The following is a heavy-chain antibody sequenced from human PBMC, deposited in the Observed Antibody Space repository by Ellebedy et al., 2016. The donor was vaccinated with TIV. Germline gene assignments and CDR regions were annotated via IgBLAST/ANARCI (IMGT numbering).Heavy chain of an antibody. V-gene: IGHV3-64D*09. Sequence: PGGSLRLSCSASGLTFSNYAMNWVRQAPGKGLEYVSAISNNGGSTYYADSVKGRFTISRDNSKHTVYLQMSGLRTEDTAVYYCARDLDKSSGWYGGAAYWGQGTLVTVSS. D-gene: IGHD6-19*01. CDR3: ARDLDKSSGWYGGAAY. CDR2: ISNNGGST. J-gene: IGHJ4*02. CDR1: GLTFSNYA.